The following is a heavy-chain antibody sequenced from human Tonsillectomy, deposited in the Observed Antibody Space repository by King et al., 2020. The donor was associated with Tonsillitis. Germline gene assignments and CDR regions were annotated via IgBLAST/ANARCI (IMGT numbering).Heavy chain of an antibody. J-gene: IGHJ5*02. CDR2: ISYDGSNK. CDR3: AKDLIRNWFDP. V-gene: IGHV3-30*18. D-gene: IGHD3-22*01. Sequence: VQLVESGGGVVQPGRSLRLSCAASGFTFSSYGMHWVRQAPGKGLEWVAVISYDGSNKYYADSVKGRFTISRDNSKNTLYLQMNGLRAEDTAVYYCAKDLIRNWFDPWGQGTLVTVSS. CDR1: GFTFSSYG.